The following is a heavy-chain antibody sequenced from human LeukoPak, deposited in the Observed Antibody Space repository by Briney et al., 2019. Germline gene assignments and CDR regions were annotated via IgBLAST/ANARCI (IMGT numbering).Heavy chain of an antibody. V-gene: IGHV3-30-3*01. D-gene: IGHD1-14*01. J-gene: IGHJ4*02. CDR2: ISYDGSNK. CDR3: ARGPDGLAPLDY. CDR1: GFTFSSYA. Sequence: PGGSLRLSCAASGFTFSSYAMHWVRQAPGKGLEWVAVISYDGSNKCYADSVKGRFTISRDNSKNTLYLQMNSLRAEDTAVYYCARGPDGLAPLDYWGQGTLVTVSS.